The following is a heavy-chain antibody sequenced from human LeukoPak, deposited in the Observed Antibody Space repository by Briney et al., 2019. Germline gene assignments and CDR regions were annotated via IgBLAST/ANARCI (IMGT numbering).Heavy chain of an antibody. J-gene: IGHJ6*02. D-gene: IGHD1-26*01. CDR2: ISSSSTYI. CDR1: GFTFSTYN. Sequence: PGGSLRLSCAASGFTFSTYNMNWVRQAPGKGLEWVSSISSSSTYIYYADSVKGRFTISRDNAKNSLYLQMNNLGVEDTAVYYCASKTWDRGMDVWGQGTTVTVSS. CDR3: ASKTWDRGMDV. V-gene: IGHV3-21*01.